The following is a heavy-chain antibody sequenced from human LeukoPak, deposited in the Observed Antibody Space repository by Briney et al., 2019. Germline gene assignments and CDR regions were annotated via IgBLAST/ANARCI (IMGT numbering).Heavy chain of an antibody. V-gene: IGHV4-4*07. CDR3: ARGSAVAGKSWFDP. J-gene: IGHJ5*02. CDR1: GGSISSYY. Sequence: SETLSLTCTVSGGSISSYYWSWIRQPAGKGLEWIGRIYTSGSTNYNPSLKSRVTMSVDTSKNQFSLKPSSVTAADTAVYYCARGSAVAGKSWFDPWGQGTLVTVSS. D-gene: IGHD6-19*01. CDR2: IYTSGST.